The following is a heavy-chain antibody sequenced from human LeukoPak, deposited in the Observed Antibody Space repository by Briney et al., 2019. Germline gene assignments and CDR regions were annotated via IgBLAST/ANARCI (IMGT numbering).Heavy chain of an antibody. Sequence: SETLSLTCTVSGGSISSSSYYWGWIRQPPGKGLEWIGSIYHSGGTYYNPSLKGRVTISVDTSKNQFSLKVSSVTAADTAVYYCARVNPYSGYVENWGQGTLVTVSS. CDR2: IYHSGGT. CDR3: ARVNPYSGYVEN. CDR1: GGSISSSSYY. J-gene: IGHJ4*02. D-gene: IGHD5-12*01. V-gene: IGHV4-39*07.